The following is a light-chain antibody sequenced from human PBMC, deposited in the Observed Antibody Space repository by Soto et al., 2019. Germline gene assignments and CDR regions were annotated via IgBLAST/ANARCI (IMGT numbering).Light chain of an antibody. CDR1: SGDVGGYNY. Sequence: QSVLTQPASVSGSPGQSITISCTGTSGDVGGYNYVSWYQQHPGKAPKLMIYDVSNRPSGVSNRFSGSKSGNTASLTISGLQAEDEADYYCSSYTSSSTYVFGTGTKLT. CDR3: SSYTSSSTYV. J-gene: IGLJ1*01. CDR2: DVS. V-gene: IGLV2-14*01.